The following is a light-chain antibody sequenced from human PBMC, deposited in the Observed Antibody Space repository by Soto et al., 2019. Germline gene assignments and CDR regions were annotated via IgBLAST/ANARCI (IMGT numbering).Light chain of an antibody. Sequence: DIVLTQSPLSLPVTPGEPASISCRSSQSLLHRNGYNYLDWYLQKPGQSPQLLIYLGSNRASGVPDRFSGSGSGTDFTLKISRVEAEDAGFYYCMQALQTTLSFGGGTKVELK. CDR3: MQALQTTLS. CDR2: LGS. V-gene: IGKV2-28*01. CDR1: QSLLHRNGYNY. J-gene: IGKJ4*01.